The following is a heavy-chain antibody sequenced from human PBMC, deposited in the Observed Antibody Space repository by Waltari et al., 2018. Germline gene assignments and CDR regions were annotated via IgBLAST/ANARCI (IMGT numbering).Heavy chain of an antibody. V-gene: IGHV4-39*01. CDR1: GGSIISNRHY. CDR2: ISYTGTT. J-gene: IGHJ3*01. CDR3: ATYVGVSIGTAAFDV. D-gene: IGHD3-16*01. Sequence: QLHLQEAGPGLVKPSETLSPTCRVPGGSIISNRHYWAWIRQPPGKGLEWTATISYTGTTYYNPSLRSRVTISVDMAKNQFSLKLTSVTPADTAVYYCATYVGVSIGTAAFDVWGQGTMVTVSS.